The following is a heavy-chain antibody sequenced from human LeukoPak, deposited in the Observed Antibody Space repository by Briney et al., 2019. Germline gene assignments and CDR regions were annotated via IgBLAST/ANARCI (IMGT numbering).Heavy chain of an antibody. J-gene: IGHJ4*02. Sequence: ASVKVSCKTSGYSFTAFYIHWVRQAPGQGLEWMGWIHPRRGDTNYAQKFQGRVTMTRDTSISTGYLDLSSLRFGDPGVYFCARDGDYGTGSYYRGCFDSWGQGTPVTVSP. CDR1: GYSFTAFY. D-gene: IGHD3-10*01. V-gene: IGHV1-2*02. CDR2: IHPRRGDT. CDR3: ARDGDYGTGSYYRGCFDS.